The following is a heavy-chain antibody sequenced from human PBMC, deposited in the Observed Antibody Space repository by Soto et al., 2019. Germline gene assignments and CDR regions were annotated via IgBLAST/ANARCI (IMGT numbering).Heavy chain of an antibody. J-gene: IGHJ4*02. Sequence: GGSLRLSCAASGFTFSSYAMSWVRQAPGKGLEWVSAISGSGGSTYYADSVKGRFTISRDNSKNTLYLQMNSLRAEDTAVYYCAKFFAIGGVIVRPYPAFDYWGQGTLVTVSS. CDR3: AKFFAIGGVIVRPYPAFDY. V-gene: IGHV3-23*01. D-gene: IGHD3-16*02. CDR1: GFTFSSYA. CDR2: ISGSGGST.